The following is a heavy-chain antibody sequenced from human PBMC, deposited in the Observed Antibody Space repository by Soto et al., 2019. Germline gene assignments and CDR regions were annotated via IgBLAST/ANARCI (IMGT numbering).Heavy chain of an antibody. CDR3: ARRLNIAAYDS. CDR2: IYYTGST. D-gene: IGHD5-12*01. Sequence: SETLSLTCTVSGDSLSTYYWGWFRQSPGVGLQWIGYIYYTGSTYYDPSLRSRVTISLHTSRNQFSLLLTSLTAADTAVYYCARRLNIAAYDSWGQGVLVTVSS. V-gene: IGHV4-59*01. CDR1: GDSLSTYY. J-gene: IGHJ4*02.